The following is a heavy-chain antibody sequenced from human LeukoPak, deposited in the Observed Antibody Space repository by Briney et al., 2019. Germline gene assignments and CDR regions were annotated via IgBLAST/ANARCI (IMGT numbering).Heavy chain of an antibody. V-gene: IGHV4-39*07. CDR3: ARGSGYFDY. J-gene: IGHJ4*02. CDR2: IYTSGST. Sequence: SETLSLTCTVSGGSISSNNYYWGWIRQPPGKGLEWIGNIYTSGSTYYSPSLKSRVIISLDTSENQFSLTLSSVTAADTAVYYCARGSGYFDYWGQGTLVTVSS. CDR1: GGSISSNNYY.